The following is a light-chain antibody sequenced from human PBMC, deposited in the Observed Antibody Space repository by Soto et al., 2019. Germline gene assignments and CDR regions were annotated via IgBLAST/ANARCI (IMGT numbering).Light chain of an antibody. CDR1: QNINGW. CDR3: QQYATYPWT. V-gene: IGKV1-5*03. CDR2: KTS. J-gene: IGKJ1*01. Sequence: DVQMTQSPTTLSASVGDRVTITCRASQNINGWLAWYQRKPGKAPKLLIHKTSNLESGVPLRFSGSGSGTEFSLTISSLQPGDSATYYCQQYATYPWTFGRGTKVDIK.